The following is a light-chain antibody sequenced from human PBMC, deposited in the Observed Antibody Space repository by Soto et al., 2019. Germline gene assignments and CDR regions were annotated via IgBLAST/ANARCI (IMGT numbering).Light chain of an antibody. CDR3: QQYNSYSLT. Sequence: DIPMTQSPSTLSASVGDRVTITCRASPSIRSWLAWYQQKPGKAPKLLIYTASSLESGAPSRFSVSGSGTEFTLAISSPQPDDVATYDCQQYNSYSLTFGGGTKVEIK. CDR1: PSIRSW. V-gene: IGKV1-5*03. CDR2: TAS. J-gene: IGKJ4*01.